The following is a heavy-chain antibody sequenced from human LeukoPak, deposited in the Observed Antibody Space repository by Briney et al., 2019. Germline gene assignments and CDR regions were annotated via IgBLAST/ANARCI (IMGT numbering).Heavy chain of an antibody. J-gene: IGHJ4*02. Sequence: ASVTVSCKASGGTFSSYAISWVRQAPGQGLEWMGGIIPIFGTANYAQKFQGRVTITADESTSTAYMELSSLRSEDTAVYYCARGKSRDGYNQFDYWGQGTLVTVSS. V-gene: IGHV1-69*13. CDR1: GGTFSSYA. CDR3: ARGKSRDGYNQFDY. D-gene: IGHD5-24*01. CDR2: IIPIFGTA.